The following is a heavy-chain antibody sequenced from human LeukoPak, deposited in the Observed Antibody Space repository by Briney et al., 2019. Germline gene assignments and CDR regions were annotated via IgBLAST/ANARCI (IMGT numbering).Heavy chain of an antibody. CDR3: ARDAEVGTLFGVLSRYNWFDP. V-gene: IGHV3-7*01. Sequence: GGSLRLSCAASGFSFSYFWMSWVRQPPGKGQEWVANIKEDGTEKYYVDSVKGRFTISRDNAKKSLFLQMNSLRAEDTAVYYCARDAEVGTLFGVLSRYNWFDPWGQGALVTVSS. J-gene: IGHJ5*02. D-gene: IGHD3-3*01. CDR1: GFSFSYFW. CDR2: IKEDGTEK.